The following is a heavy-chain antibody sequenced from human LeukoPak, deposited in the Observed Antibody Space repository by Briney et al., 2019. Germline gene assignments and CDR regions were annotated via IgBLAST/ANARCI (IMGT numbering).Heavy chain of an antibody. D-gene: IGHD4-23*01. CDR1: GFPFSDYW. CDR2: MKEDGGEI. CDR3: VRDRGYSTLDY. Sequence: GGSLRLSCSSAGFPFSDYWMAWVRQAPGKGLEWVANMKEDGGEINYVDSVKGRFTISRDNAKNSLDLQMNSLRVDDTAVYYCVRDRGYSTLDYWGQGTLVIVSS. V-gene: IGHV3-7*01. J-gene: IGHJ4*02.